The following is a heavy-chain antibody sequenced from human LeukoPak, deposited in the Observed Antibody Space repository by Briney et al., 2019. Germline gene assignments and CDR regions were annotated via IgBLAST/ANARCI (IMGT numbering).Heavy chain of an antibody. V-gene: IGHV4-59*01. CDR2: IYYSGST. Sequence: KSSETLSLTCTVSGGSISSYYWSWIRQPPGKGLEWIGYIYYSGSTNYNPSLKSRVTISVDTSKNQFSLKLSSVTAADTAVYYCARDSPPYEEQLVWVDFDIWGQGTMVTVSS. J-gene: IGHJ3*02. CDR1: GGSISSYY. D-gene: IGHD6-13*01. CDR3: ARDSPPYEEQLVWVDFDI.